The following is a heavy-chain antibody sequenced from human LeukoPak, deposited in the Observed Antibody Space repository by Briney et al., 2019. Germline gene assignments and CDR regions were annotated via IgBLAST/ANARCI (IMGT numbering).Heavy chain of an antibody. V-gene: IGHV4-39*01. D-gene: IGHD3-22*01. CDR2: IYYSGST. Sequence: SGTLSLTCTVSGGSISSSSYYWGWIRQPPGKGLEWIGSIYYSGSTYYNPSLKSRVTISVDTSKNQFSLKLSSVTAADTAVYYCARVRGGNYYDSSGYYTFDYWGQGTLVTVSS. J-gene: IGHJ4*02. CDR3: ARVRGGNYYDSSGYYTFDY. CDR1: GGSISSSSYY.